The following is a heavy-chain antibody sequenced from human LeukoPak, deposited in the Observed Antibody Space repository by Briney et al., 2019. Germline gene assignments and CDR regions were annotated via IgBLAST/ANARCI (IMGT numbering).Heavy chain of an antibody. CDR3: ARGQYYYYMDV. V-gene: IGHV4-39*07. CDR2: IYYSGST. J-gene: IGHJ6*03. Sequence: SETLSLTCTVSGGSISSYYWGWIRQPPGKGLEWIGSIYYSGSTYYNPSLKSRVTISVDTSRNQFSLRLTSVTAADTAVYYCARGQYYYYMDVWGKGTTVTVSS. CDR1: GGSISSYY.